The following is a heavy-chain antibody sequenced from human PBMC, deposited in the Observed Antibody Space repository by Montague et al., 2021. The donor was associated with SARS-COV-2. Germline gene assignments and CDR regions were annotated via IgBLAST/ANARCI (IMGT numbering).Heavy chain of an antibody. CDR2: TNYRSKWTS. CDR3: VRDTGSAQAGFNA. V-gene: IGHV6-1*01. CDR1: GDSVWSNTAT. Sequence: CAISGDSVWSNTATWNWIRQSPAGGFEWLGRTNYRSKWTSDCATSVEGRISIDPDTSKNQFFLHLRSVTPEDTGVYYCVRDTGSAQAGFNAWGQGTLVTVSS. J-gene: IGHJ5*02. D-gene: IGHD4-17*01.